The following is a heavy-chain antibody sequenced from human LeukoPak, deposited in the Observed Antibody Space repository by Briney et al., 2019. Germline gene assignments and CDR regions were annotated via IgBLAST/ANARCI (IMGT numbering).Heavy chain of an antibody. Sequence: GGSLRLSCAASGFTFSSYAMHWVRQAPGKGLEWVAVISYDGSNKYYADSVKGRFTISRDNSKNTLYLQMNSLRAEDTAVYYCARSPESTYYYDSSGYYDRLDYYYGMDVWGQGTTVTVSS. J-gene: IGHJ6*02. CDR2: ISYDGSNK. CDR3: ARSPESTYYYDSSGYYDRLDYYYGMDV. V-gene: IGHV3-30-3*01. CDR1: GFTFSSYA. D-gene: IGHD3-22*01.